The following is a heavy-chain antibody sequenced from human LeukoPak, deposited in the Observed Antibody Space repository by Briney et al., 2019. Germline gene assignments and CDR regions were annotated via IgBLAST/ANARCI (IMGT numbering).Heavy chain of an antibody. CDR1: GFTFRSYA. J-gene: IGHJ6*03. CDR2: ISYDGSNK. D-gene: IGHD2-21*01. CDR3: AKAVTSDHHSLYYNYYMDV. Sequence: PGGSLRLSCAASGFTFRSYAMHWVRQAPGKGLEWVAVISYDGSNKYFGDSVKGRFTISRDNSKNTLYLQMDSLRAEDTAIYYCAKAVTSDHHSLYYNYYMDVWGEGTTVTVSS. V-gene: IGHV3-30*18.